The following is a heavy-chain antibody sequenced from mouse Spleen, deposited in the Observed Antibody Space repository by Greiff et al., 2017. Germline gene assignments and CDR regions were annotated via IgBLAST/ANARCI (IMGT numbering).Heavy chain of an antibody. CDR2: ISSGGST. CDR3: ARLITTVVATDYYAMDY. V-gene: IGHV5-6-5*01. Sequence: EVKLVESGGGLVKPGGSLKLSCAASGFTFSSYPMSWVRQTPEKRLEWVASISSGGSTYYPDSVKGRFTISRDNARNILYLQMSSLRSEDTAMYYCARLITTVVATDYYAMDYWGQGTSVTVSS. J-gene: IGHJ4*01. CDR1: GFTFSSYP. D-gene: IGHD1-1*01.